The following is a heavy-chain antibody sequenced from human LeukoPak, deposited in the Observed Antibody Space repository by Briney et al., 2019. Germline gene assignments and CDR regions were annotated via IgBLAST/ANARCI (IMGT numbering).Heavy chain of an antibody. J-gene: IGHJ3*02. CDR1: GYTFTSYG. Sequence: ASVKVSCKASGYTFTSYGISWVRQAPGQGLEWMGWISAYSGDTNYAQKFQGRATMTTDTSTSTAYMELRSLSSDDTAVYYCARVGGSPEAFDIWGQGTMVTVSS. V-gene: IGHV1-18*01. CDR3: ARVGGSPEAFDI. CDR2: ISAYSGDT. D-gene: IGHD1-26*01.